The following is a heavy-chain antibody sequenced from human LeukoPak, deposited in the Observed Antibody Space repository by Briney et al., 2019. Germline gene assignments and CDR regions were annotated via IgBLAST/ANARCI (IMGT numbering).Heavy chain of an antibody. CDR3: AREMSGHDAFDI. CDR2: IYYSGST. J-gene: IGHJ3*02. Sequence: SETLSLTCTVPGGSISSHYWSWIQQPPGKGLEWIGYIYYSGSTNYNPSLKSRVTISVDTSKNQFSLKLSSVTAADTAVYYCAREMSGHDAFDIWGQGTMVTVSS. CDR1: GGSISSHY. D-gene: IGHD6-25*01. V-gene: IGHV4-59*11.